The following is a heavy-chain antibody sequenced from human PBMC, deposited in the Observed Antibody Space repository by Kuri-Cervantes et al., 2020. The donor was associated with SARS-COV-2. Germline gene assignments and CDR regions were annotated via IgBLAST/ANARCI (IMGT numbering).Heavy chain of an antibody. CDR1: GFTFSSYE. CDR3: ARGFGVAYYYYGMDV. D-gene: IGHD3-16*01. Sequence: GGSLRLSCAASGFTFSSYEMNWVRQAPGKGLEWVSYISSSGSTIYYADSVKGRFTISRDNSKNTLYLQMNSLRAEDAAVYYCARGFGVAYYYYGMDVWGQGTTVTVSS. V-gene: IGHV3-48*03. J-gene: IGHJ6*02. CDR2: ISSSGSTI.